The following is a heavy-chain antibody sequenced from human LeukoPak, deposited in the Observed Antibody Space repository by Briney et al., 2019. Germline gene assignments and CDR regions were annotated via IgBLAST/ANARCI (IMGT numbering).Heavy chain of an antibody. V-gene: IGHV1-8*01. Sequence: GASVKVSCKASGYTFTSYDINWVRQATGQGLEWMGWMNPNSGNTGYAQKFQGRVTMTRNTSISTAYMELSSLRSEDTAVYYCARDSCSLTMCFGYFDHWGQGSLVTVSS. D-gene: IGHD2-2*01. CDR3: ARDSCSLTMCFGYFDH. J-gene: IGHJ4*02. CDR2: MNPNSGNT. CDR1: GYTFTSYD.